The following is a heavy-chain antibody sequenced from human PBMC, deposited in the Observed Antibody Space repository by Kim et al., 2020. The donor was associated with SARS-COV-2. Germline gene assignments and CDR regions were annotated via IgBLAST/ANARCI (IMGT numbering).Heavy chain of an antibody. V-gene: IGHV3-30-3*01. CDR3: ARDRNYYDSSGYYYPRYDYYYGMDV. D-gene: IGHD3-22*01. Sequence: GGSLRLSCAASGFTFSSYAMHWVRQAPGKGLEWVAVISYDGSNKYYADSVKGRFTISRDNSKNTLYLQMNSLRAEDTAVYYCARDRNYYDSSGYYYPRYDYYYGMDVWGQGTTVTVSS. J-gene: IGHJ6*02. CDR2: ISYDGSNK. CDR1: GFTFSSYA.